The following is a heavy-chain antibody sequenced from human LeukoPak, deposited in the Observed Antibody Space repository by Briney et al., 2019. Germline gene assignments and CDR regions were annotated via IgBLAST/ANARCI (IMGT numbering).Heavy chain of an antibody. J-gene: IGHJ3*02. V-gene: IGHV4-61*01. D-gene: IGHD6-19*01. CDR1: GGSVSSGSYY. Sequence: PSETLSLTCTVSGGSVSSGSYYWSWIRQPPGKGLEWIGYIYYSGSTNYNPSLKSRVTISVDTSKNQFSLKLSSVTAADTAVYYCASPRELGAVAGRGFDAFDIWGQGTMVTVSS. CDR3: ASPRELGAVAGRGFDAFDI. CDR2: IYYSGST.